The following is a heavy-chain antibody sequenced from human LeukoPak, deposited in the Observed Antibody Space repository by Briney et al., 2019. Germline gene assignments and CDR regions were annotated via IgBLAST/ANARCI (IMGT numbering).Heavy chain of an antibody. V-gene: IGHV3-48*03. J-gene: IGHJ6*03. CDR2: ISSSGSTI. D-gene: IGHD3-16*01. CDR1: GFTFSSYE. CDR3: AKDQERGYVWGSGNYMDV. Sequence: GGSLRLSCAASGFTFSSYEMNWVRQAPGKGLEWVSYISSSGSTIYYADSVKGRFTISRDNSKNTLYLQMNSLRAEDTAVYYCAKDQERGYVWGSGNYMDVWGKGTTVTVSS.